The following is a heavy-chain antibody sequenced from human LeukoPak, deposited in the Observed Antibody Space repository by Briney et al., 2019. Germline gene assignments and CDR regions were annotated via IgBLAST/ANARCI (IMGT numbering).Heavy chain of an antibody. Sequence: GGSLRLSCAASGFTFSSYAMHWVRQAPGKGLEWVAVISCDGSNKYYADSVKGRFTISRDNSKNTLYLQMNSLRAEDTAVYYCARDRDSRNDAFDIWGQGTMVTVSS. CDR2: ISCDGSNK. V-gene: IGHV3-30-3*01. CDR1: GFTFSSYA. D-gene: IGHD6-13*01. J-gene: IGHJ3*02. CDR3: ARDRDSRNDAFDI.